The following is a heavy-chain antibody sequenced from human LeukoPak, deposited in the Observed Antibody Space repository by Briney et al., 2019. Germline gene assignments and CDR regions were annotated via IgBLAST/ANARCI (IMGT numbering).Heavy chain of an antibody. CDR3: ATSKAKEGHGSGSAYPFDY. CDR2: FDPEDGET. CDR1: GYTLTELS. J-gene: IGHJ4*02. Sequence: ASVKVSCKVSGYTLTELSMHWVRQAPGNGLEWMGGFDPEDGETIYAQKFQGRVTMTEDTSTDTAYMELSSLRSEDTAVYYCATSKAKEGHGSGSAYPFDYWGQGTLVTVSS. D-gene: IGHD3-10*01. V-gene: IGHV1-24*01.